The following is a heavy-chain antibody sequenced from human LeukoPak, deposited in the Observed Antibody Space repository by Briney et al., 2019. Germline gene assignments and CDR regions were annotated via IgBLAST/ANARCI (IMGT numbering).Heavy chain of an antibody. Sequence: GGSLRLSCAASGFTFSTYWMHGVRQAPGKGLVWVSRINSDGSSTNYADSVKGRFTISRDNAKNTLYLQMNSLRAEDTAVYYCVRDMGYYDKVWGQGTLVTVSS. J-gene: IGHJ4*02. D-gene: IGHD3-22*01. CDR1: GFTFSTYW. CDR3: VRDMGYYDKV. CDR2: INSDGSST. V-gene: IGHV3-74*01.